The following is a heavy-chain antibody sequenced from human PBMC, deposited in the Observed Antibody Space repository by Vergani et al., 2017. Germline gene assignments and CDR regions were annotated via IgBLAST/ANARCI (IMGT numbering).Heavy chain of an antibody. D-gene: IGHD3-10*01. V-gene: IGHV1-2*02. CDR3: ARGESMVRGVIISPCFDY. J-gene: IGHJ4*02. Sequence: QVQLVQSGPEVKKPGASVKVSCKASGYTFTGYYMHWVRQAPGQGLEWMGWINPNSGGTNYAQKFQGRVTMTRDTSISTAYMELSRLRSDDTAVYYCARGESMVRGVIISPCFDYWGQGTLVTVSS. CDR1: GYTFTGYY. CDR2: INPNSGGT.